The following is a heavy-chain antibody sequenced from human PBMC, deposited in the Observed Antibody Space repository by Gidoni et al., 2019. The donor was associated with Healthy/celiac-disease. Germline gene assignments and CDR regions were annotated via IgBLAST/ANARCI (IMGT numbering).Heavy chain of an antibody. CDR3: ARAPGYFDWLLFSAAAFDI. J-gene: IGHJ3*02. V-gene: IGHV3-66*01. D-gene: IGHD3-9*01. CDR2: IYSGGST. Sequence: EVQLVESGGGLVQTGGSLRLSCAASGFTVSSNYLSWVRQAPGKGLEWVSVIYSGGSTYYADSVKGRFTISRDNAKNTLYLQMNSLRAEDTAVDYCARAPGYFDWLLFSAAAFDIWGQGTMVTVSS. CDR1: GFTVSSNY.